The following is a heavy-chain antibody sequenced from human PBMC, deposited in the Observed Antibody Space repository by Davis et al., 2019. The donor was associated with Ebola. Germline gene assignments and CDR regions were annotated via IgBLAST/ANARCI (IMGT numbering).Heavy chain of an antibody. Sequence: GESLKISCAVSGFSFSSYWMTWVRQAPGKGLEWVSAISGSGGSTYYADSVKGRFTISRDNSKNTLYLQMNSLRAEDTAVYYCAKVAYDSSGYYLYYYYGMDVWGQGTTVTVSS. V-gene: IGHV3-23*01. CDR2: ISGSGGST. CDR1: GFSFSSYW. J-gene: IGHJ6*02. D-gene: IGHD3-22*01. CDR3: AKVAYDSSGYYLYYYYGMDV.